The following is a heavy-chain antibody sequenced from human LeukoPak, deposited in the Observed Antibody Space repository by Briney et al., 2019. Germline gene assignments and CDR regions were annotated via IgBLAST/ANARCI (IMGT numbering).Heavy chain of an antibody. V-gene: IGHV1-2*02. CDR3: TRVATYYYDSSSYRSSYPYMGV. CDR1: GYIFSGYY. D-gene: IGHD3-22*01. J-gene: IGHJ6*03. Sequence: ASVKVSCKASGYIFSGYYIHWVRQAPGQGLEWTGWIDPYSCCTNYAQKVQDRVSMTRDTSINTAYMELSRLRSDDTAVYYCTRVATYYYDSSSYRSSYPYMGVWGKGSTVTVSS. CDR2: IDPYSCCT.